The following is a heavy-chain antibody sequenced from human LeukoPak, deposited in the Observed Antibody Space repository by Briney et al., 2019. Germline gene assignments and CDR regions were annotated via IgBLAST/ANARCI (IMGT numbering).Heavy chain of an antibody. CDR1: GGSFSGYY. CDR3: ARDRPDTASFDY. V-gene: IGHV4-34*01. Sequence: SETLSLTCAVYGGSFSGYYWSWIRQPPGKGLEWIGEINHSGSTNYNPSLKSRVTISVDTSKNQFSLKLSSVTAADTAVYYCARDRPDTASFDYWGQGTLVTVSS. J-gene: IGHJ4*02. D-gene: IGHD5-18*01. CDR2: INHSGST.